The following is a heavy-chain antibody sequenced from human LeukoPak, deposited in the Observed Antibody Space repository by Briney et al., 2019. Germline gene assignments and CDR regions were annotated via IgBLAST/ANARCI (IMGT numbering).Heavy chain of an antibody. D-gene: IGHD4-17*01. J-gene: IGHJ4*02. V-gene: IGHV4-30-2*01. Sequence: PSQTLSLTCAVSGGSISSGGYSWSWIRQPPGKGLEWIGYIYHSGSTYYNPSLKSRVTISVDRSKNQFSLKLSSVTAADTAVYYCARYTVTDSRFDYWGQGTLVTVSS. CDR1: GGSISSGGYS. CDR2: IYHSGST. CDR3: ARYTVTDSRFDY.